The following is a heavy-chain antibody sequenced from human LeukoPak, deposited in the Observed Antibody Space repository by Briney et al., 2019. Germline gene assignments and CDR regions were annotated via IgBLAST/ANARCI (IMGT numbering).Heavy chain of an antibody. Sequence: KSSETLSLTCTVSGGSISSYYWSWIRQPAGKGLEWIGRIYTSGSTYYNPSLKSRVTISVDTSKNQFSLKLSSVTAADTAVYYCARELGYDSSGSTPYWGQGTLVTVSS. V-gene: IGHV4-4*07. CDR3: ARELGYDSSGSTPY. CDR1: GGSISSYY. D-gene: IGHD3-22*01. J-gene: IGHJ4*02. CDR2: IYTSGST.